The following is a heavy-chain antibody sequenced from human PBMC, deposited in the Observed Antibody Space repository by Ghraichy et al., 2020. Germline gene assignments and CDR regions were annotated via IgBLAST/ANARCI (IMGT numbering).Heavy chain of an antibody. CDR3: AKRGGSDYGDNRVFDS. CDR1: GFTFSKYP. D-gene: IGHD4-23*01. CDR2: IYTSVTNYK. Sequence: GGSLRLSCAASGFTFSKYPMNWVRQAPGKGLEWVSHIYTSVTNYKDDYADSVKGRFTISRDDAKNSLYLQMNGLRAEDTAVYYCAKRGGSDYGDNRVFDSWGQGTLVTVSS. J-gene: IGHJ4*02. V-gene: IGHV3-21*05.